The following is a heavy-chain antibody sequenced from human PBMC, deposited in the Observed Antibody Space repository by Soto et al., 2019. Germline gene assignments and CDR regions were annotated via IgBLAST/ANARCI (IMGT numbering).Heavy chain of an antibody. CDR3: AKDSPYDWKPRYFDY. CDR1: GFTFSSYA. D-gene: IGHD5-12*01. J-gene: IGHJ4*02. CDR2: ISGSGGST. Sequence: GGSLRLSCAASGFTFSSYAMSWVRQAPGKGLEWVSAISGSGGSTYYADSVKGRFTISRDNSKNTLYLQMNSLRAEDTALYYCAKDSPYDWKPRYFDYWGQGTLVTVSS. V-gene: IGHV3-23*01.